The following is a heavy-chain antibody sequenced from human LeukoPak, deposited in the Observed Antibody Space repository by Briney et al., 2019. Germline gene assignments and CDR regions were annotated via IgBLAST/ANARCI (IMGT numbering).Heavy chain of an antibody. CDR2: MNPNSGNT. J-gene: IGHJ4*02. D-gene: IGHD3-22*01. CDR1: GYTFTSYD. Sequence: ASVKVSCKASGYTFTSYDINWVRQATGQGLEWMGWMNPNSGNTGYAQKFQGRVTMTRNTSISTAYMELSSLRSEDTAVYYCASGYYDSSGYYYEDYWGQGTLVTVSS. CDR3: ASGYYDSSGYYYEDY. V-gene: IGHV1-8*01.